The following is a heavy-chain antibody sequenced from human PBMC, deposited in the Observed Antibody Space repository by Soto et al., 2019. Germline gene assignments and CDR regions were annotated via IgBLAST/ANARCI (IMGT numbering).Heavy chain of an antibody. CDR2: INGGNGNT. Sequence: ASVKVSCKASEYTFTSYTMHWVRQAPGQRLEWMGWINGGNGNTKYSQKFQGRVTITRDTSASTAYMELSSLRSDDTAVYYCARELQGLYYFDYWGQGTLVTVS. CDR3: ARELQGLYYFDY. D-gene: IGHD4-4*01. V-gene: IGHV1-3*01. J-gene: IGHJ4*02. CDR1: EYTFTSYT.